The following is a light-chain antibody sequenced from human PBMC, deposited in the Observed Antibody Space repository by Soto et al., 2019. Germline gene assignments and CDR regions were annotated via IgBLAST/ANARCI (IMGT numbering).Light chain of an antibody. V-gene: IGKV1D-12*01. CDR3: QEANSFPT. Sequence: TQSPSSVAASVGDRVTITCRASQGVSTWLAGYKQKPGKAPXXLIYDASSLQSGIPSRFSGSGSGTEFTLSISSLQPEDFATYFCQEANSFPTFGQGTRLEI. CDR2: DAS. CDR1: QGVSTW. J-gene: IGKJ5*01.